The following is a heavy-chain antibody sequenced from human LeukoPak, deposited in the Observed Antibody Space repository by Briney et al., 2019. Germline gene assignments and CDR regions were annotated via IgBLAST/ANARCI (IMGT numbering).Heavy chain of an antibody. J-gene: IGHJ4*02. Sequence: ASVKVSCKASGYTFTGYYIHWVRQAPGQGLEWMGWINPNSGDTNYAQMFQGRVTMTGDTSISTAYMELSRLRYDDKAVYYCARGVGTTLTFDYWGQGSLITVSS. CDR1: GYTFTGYY. CDR3: ARGVGTTLTFDY. CDR2: INPNSGDT. V-gene: IGHV1-2*02. D-gene: IGHD1-26*01.